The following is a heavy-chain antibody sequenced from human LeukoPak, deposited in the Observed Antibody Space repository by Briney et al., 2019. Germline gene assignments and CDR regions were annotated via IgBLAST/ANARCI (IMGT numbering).Heavy chain of an antibody. CDR2: IYYSGST. CDR3: ARGETILNWFDP. CDR1: GFSISTTSYY. Sequence: SETLSLTCTVSGFSISTTSYYWGWIRQPPGKGLEWIGSIYYSGSTYYNPSLKSRVTISVDTSKNQFSLKLSSVTAADTAVYYCARGETILNWFDPWGQGTLVTVSS. J-gene: IGHJ5*02. V-gene: IGHV4-39*07. D-gene: IGHD1-1*01.